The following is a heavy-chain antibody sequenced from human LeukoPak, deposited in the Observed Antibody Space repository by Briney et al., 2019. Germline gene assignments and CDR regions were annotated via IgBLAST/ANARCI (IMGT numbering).Heavy chain of an antibody. Sequence: SETLSLTCAVSGYPINNAYYWVWIRQPPGKGLEWIGSLYHPDSTYYNPSLKSRVTMSVDTSTNQISLKLSFVTAADTAVYYCARQYDSYFYYYLDLWGTGTTVTVSS. CDR1: GYPINNAYY. CDR3: ARQYDSYFYYYLDL. D-gene: IGHD2-2*01. V-gene: IGHV4-38-2*01. CDR2: LYHPDST. J-gene: IGHJ6*03.